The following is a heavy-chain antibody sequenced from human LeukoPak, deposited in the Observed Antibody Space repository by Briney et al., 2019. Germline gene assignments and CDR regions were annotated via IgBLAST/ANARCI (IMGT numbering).Heavy chain of an antibody. Sequence: PSETLSLTCTVSGESISSSTYYWGWVRQSPGTELEWIGSLSYGGYTYYRPTLKSRVTISVDTSKNQLSLNLTSVTAADTAVYYCTRGMLRSGFYFDSWGQGTLLTVST. J-gene: IGHJ4*02. CDR2: LSYGGYT. CDR1: GESISSSTYY. CDR3: TRGMLRSGFYFDS. D-gene: IGHD6-19*01. V-gene: IGHV4-39*01.